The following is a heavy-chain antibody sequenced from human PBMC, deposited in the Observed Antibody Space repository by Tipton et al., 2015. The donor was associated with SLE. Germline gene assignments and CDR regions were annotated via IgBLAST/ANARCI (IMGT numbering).Heavy chain of an antibody. V-gene: IGHV4-34*01. J-gene: IGHJ4*02. CDR2: IYYTGST. CDR3: ARDTHLGY. CDR1: GGSFSGYY. Sequence: TLSLTCAVYGGSFSGYYWSWIRQPPGKGLEWIGSIYYTGSTYYNPSLKSRVTISVDTSKNQFSLKLSSVTAADTAVYYCARDTHLGYWGQGTLVTVSS.